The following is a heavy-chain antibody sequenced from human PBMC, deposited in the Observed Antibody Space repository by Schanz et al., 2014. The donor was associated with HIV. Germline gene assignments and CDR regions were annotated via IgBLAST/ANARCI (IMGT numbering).Heavy chain of an antibody. Sequence: QVQLVESGGGVVQPGRSLRLSCAASGFTFSSYGMHWVRQAPGKGLEWVAVISFDGTYEYYADSVKGRFTISRDNARNSLYLQMNSLRAEDTAVYFCARERWGGNIASHYYAMDVWGQGTTVTVSS. CDR1: GFTFSSYG. V-gene: IGHV3-30*03. J-gene: IGHJ6*02. CDR2: ISFDGTYE. CDR3: ARERWGGNIASHYYAMDV. D-gene: IGHD2-15*01.